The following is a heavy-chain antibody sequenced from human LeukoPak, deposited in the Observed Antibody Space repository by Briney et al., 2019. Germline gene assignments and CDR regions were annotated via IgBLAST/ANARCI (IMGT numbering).Heavy chain of an antibody. CDR2: IAWNSGNT. CDR1: GFTFDNYA. J-gene: IGHJ4*02. D-gene: IGHD3-10*01. CDR3: AKDMNSYGSGSSYNPWGPFDS. Sequence: GRSLRLSCAASGFTFDNYAMHWVRQAPGKGLEWVSGIAWNSGNTGFADSVKGRFTISRDNAENSLYLQMNSLTPEDTAFYFCAKDMNSYGSGSSYNPWGPFDSWGQGTLVIVSS. V-gene: IGHV3-9*01.